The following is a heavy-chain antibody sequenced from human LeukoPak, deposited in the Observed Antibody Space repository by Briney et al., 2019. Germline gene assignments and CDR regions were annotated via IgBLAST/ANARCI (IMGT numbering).Heavy chain of an antibody. CDR2: INQDGSEQ. J-gene: IGHJ6*04. CDR3: AELGITMIGGV. CDR1: GFTFNSYW. Sequence: GGSLRLSCAASGFTFNSYWMTWVRQAPGKGLEWVANINQDGSEQYYVDSVRGRFTISRDNAKNSLYLQMNSLRAEDTAVYYCAELGITMIGGVWGKGTTVTISS. D-gene: IGHD3-10*02. V-gene: IGHV3-7*01.